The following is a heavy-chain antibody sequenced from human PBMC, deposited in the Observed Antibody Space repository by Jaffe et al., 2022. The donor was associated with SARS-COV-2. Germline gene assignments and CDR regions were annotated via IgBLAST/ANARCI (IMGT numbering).Heavy chain of an antibody. CDR1: GGSISSYY. D-gene: IGHD3-10*01. V-gene: IGHV4-59*01. CDR3: ARVPHGSGSYYPPHYYYYGMDV. Sequence: QVQLQESGPGLVKPSETLSLTCTVSGGSISSYYWSWIRQPPGKGLEWIGYIYYSGSTNYNPSLKSRVTISVDTSKNQFSLKLSSVTAADTAVYYCARVPHGSGSYYPPHYYYYGMDVWGQGTTVTVSS. J-gene: IGHJ6*02. CDR2: IYYSGST.